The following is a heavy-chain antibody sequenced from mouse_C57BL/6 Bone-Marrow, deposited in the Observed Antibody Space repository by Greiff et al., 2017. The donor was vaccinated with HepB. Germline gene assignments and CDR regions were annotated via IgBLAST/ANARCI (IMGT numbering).Heavy chain of an antibody. Sequence: QVQLQQSGPELVKPGASVKISCKASGYAFSSSWMNWVKQRPGKGLEWIGRIYPGDGDTNYNGKFKGKATLTADKSSSTAYKQLISQTSEDSAFYFCARELLYAMDYWGQGTSVTVSS. V-gene: IGHV1-82*01. J-gene: IGHJ4*01. CDR1: GYAFSSSW. CDR3: ARELLYAMDY. CDR2: IYPGDGDT.